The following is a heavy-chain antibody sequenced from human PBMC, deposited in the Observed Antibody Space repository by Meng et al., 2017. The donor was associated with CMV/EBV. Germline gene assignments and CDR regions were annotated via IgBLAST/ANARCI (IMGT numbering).Heavy chain of an antibody. CDR1: GGSFSGYY. CDR2: INHSGST. CDR3: ARGGIAAAGPFDY. Sequence: QVQLQQVGAGLLKPSETLSLTRAVYGGSFSGYYWSWIRQPPGKGLEWIGEINHSGSTNYNPSLKSRVTISVDTSKNQFSLKLSSVTAADTAVYYCARGGIAAAGPFDYWGQGTLVTVSS. D-gene: IGHD6-13*01. J-gene: IGHJ4*02. V-gene: IGHV4-34*01.